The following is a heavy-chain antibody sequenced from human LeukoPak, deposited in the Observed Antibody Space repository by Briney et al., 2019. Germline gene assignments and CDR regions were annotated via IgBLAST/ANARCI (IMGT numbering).Heavy chain of an antibody. V-gene: IGHV3-7*01. CDR3: ASQSFARFDP. CDR2: IQPDGSEQ. Sequence: PGGSLRLSCAASGFSFNTKWMSWVRQAPGKGLEWVGNIQPDGSEQYPVDSVEGRFTISRDNARNSVFLQMNSLRVEDTAVYYCASQSFARFDPWGQGTLVTVSS. D-gene: IGHD3-16*01. J-gene: IGHJ5*02. CDR1: GFSFNTKW.